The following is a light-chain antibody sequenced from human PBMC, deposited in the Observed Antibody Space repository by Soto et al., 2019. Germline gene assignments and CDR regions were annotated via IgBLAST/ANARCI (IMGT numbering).Light chain of an antibody. CDR1: QDINRW. CDR3: HPFSLYWA. CDR2: NAD. J-gene: IGKJ1*01. Sequence: IQTTQSPSTLSAYVGDRVTITCRASQDINRWLAWYQQKPGKAPEILIYNADTLESGVPSRFSGSGYGTEFILTISSLQPDDFATYYCHPFSLYWAIGQGTKVDI. V-gene: IGKV1-5*01.